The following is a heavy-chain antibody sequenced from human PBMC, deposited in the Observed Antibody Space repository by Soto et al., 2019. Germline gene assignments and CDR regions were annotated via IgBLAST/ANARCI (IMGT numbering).Heavy chain of an antibody. CDR2: VNGDGSEK. J-gene: IGHJ3*01. CDR3: TTSGRSWPDSFDF. Sequence: EVQLVESGGGLVQPGGSLRLSCAASGFTFSSYYMSWVRQAQGKGLEWVANVNGDGSEKYYVDSVKGRFTVSRDNAKNSLYLQMTSLRAEDTAVYYCTTSGRSWPDSFDFWGQGAMVTVSS. D-gene: IGHD6-13*01. V-gene: IGHV3-7*01. CDR1: GFTFSSYY.